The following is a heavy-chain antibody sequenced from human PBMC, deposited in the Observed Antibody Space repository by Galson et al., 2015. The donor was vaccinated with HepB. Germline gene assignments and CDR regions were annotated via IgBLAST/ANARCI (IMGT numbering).Heavy chain of an antibody. CDR1: GDSVSNNSAA. CDR2: TYQRSRWYN. J-gene: IGHJ3*01. Sequence: CAISGDSVSNNSAAWNWIRQSASRGLEWLGRTYQRSRWYNDYAVSVTSRITITPDTSKNQYSLQLNSVTPEDTAVYYCARSPVSSHFWPFDVWGQGTMVTVPS. CDR3: ARSPVSSHFWPFDV. V-gene: IGHV6-1*01. D-gene: IGHD2-8*01.